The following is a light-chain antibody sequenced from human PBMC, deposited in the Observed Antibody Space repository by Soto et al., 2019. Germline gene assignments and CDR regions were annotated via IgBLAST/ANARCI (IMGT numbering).Light chain of an antibody. CDR2: KAP. V-gene: IGKV1-5*03. J-gene: IGKJ1*01. CDR3: QHCNSYSWK. Sequence: DIQMTHSPYTLSASVGDRVTITCRASQSISHWLAWYQQKPGKAPKLLIYKAPSLESGVPSRFSGSGSGTEFTLTISSLQPEDFATYYCQHCNSYSWKFVQGSKVYSK. CDR1: QSISHW.